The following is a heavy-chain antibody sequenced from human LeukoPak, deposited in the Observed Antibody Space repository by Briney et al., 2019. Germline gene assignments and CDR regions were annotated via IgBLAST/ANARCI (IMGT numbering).Heavy chain of an antibody. J-gene: IGHJ3*02. Sequence: QPGGSLRLSCAASGLTFSSYWMHWVRHAPGKGLVWVSRINTDGGTVYADSVRGRFTISRDNAKNTLYLQMNSLRVEDTAVYYCASFRSTDIWGQGTTVTVSP. CDR3: ASFRSTDI. V-gene: IGHV3-74*01. CDR2: INTDGGT. D-gene: IGHD3-16*02. CDR1: GLTFSSYW.